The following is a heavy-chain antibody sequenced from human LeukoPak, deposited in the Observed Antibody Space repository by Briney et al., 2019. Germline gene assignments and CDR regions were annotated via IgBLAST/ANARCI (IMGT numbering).Heavy chain of an antibody. Sequence: QTGGSLRLSCAASGFTFSSYSMNWVRQAPGKGLEWVSYISSSGSTIYYADSVKGRFTISRDNAKNSLYLRMNSLRAEDTAVYYCARVTELWFGENVPMDVWGKGTTVTISS. CDR2: ISSSGSTI. CDR1: GFTFSSYS. D-gene: IGHD3-10*01. CDR3: ARVTELWFGENVPMDV. J-gene: IGHJ6*04. V-gene: IGHV3-48*04.